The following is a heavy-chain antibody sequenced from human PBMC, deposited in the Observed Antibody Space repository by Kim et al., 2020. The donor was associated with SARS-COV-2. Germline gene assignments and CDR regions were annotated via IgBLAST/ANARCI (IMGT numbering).Heavy chain of an antibody. CDR2: INCDGSST. CDR3: ARERGKDGYRD. Sequence: GGPLRLSCAASGFTFSSYWMHWVRQAPGKGLVWVSRINCDGSSTSYADSVKGRFTISRDNAKNTLYLQMNSLRAEDTAVYFCARERGKDGYRDWGQGTLVTVSS. V-gene: IGHV3-74*01. CDR1: GFTFSSYW. J-gene: IGHJ4*02. D-gene: IGHD5-12*01.